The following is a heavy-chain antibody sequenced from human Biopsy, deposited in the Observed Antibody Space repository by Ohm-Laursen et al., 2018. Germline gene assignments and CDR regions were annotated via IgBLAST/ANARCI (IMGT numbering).Heavy chain of an antibody. D-gene: IGHD4-17*01. V-gene: IGHV4-4*07. CDR2: VYISGGT. CDR1: GGSINSHH. Sequence: PGTLSLTCTVSGGSINSHHWSWIRQPAGKGLEWIGRVYISGGTTYNPSLKSRVTMSLDTSKNQFSLRLRSVTAADTAVYYCARDSPSYADYPFDYWGQGTLVTVSS. J-gene: IGHJ4*02. CDR3: ARDSPSYADYPFDY.